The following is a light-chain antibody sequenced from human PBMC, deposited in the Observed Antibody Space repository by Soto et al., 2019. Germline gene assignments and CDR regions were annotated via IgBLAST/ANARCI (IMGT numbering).Light chain of an antibody. CDR1: QSISSW. J-gene: IGKJ1*01. CDR2: KAS. Sequence: IQMTQSPSTLYAYVGDRVTITCRASQSISSWLAWYQQKPGKAPRLLIYKASNLESGVPSRFSGSGSGTEFTLTISSLQPDDSATYYCQQYNDNWTFGQGTKV. V-gene: IGKV1-5*03. CDR3: QQYNDNWT.